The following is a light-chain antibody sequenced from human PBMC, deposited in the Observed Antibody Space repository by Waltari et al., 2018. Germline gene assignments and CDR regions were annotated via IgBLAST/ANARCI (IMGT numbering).Light chain of an antibody. J-gene: IGKJ2*01. CDR3: QQYSTPPMFT. Sequence: DIVMTQSPDSLDVSMGERATINCKSSQSVLYSSDNKNYLAWYQQKPGQPPKLLIYWASTRESGVPDRFSGSGSGTDFTLTISSLQAEDVAVYYCQQYSTPPMFTFGQGTKLEIK. CDR2: WAS. CDR1: QSVLYSSDNKNY. V-gene: IGKV4-1*01.